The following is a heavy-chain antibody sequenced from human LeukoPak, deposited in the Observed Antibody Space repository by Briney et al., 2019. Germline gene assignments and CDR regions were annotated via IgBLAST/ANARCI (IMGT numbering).Heavy chain of an antibody. CDR3: ARDGVTGLANFDY. V-gene: IGHV1-18*04. J-gene: IGHJ4*02. CDR1: GYTLTDYY. D-gene: IGHD3-9*01. CDR2: INTKNGNT. Sequence: ASVKVSCKASGYTLTDYYIHWVRQAPGQRLEWMGWINTKNGNTNYAQKLQGRVTMTTDTSTSTAYMELRSLGSDDTAVYYCARDGVTGLANFDYWGRGTLVAVSS.